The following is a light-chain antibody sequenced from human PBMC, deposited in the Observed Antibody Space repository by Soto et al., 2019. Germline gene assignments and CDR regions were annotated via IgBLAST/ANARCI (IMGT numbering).Light chain of an antibody. Sequence: EIVLTQSPGTLSLSPGERATLSCRASQSVSTNLAWYQQKPGQAPRLIIYGESTRATGIPDRLSGSGSGTELTLTISGLQSEDFAVYYCQQASNWPRTCGQGTKVDIK. J-gene: IGKJ1*01. CDR3: QQASNWPRT. CDR1: QSVSTN. CDR2: GES. V-gene: IGKV3-15*01.